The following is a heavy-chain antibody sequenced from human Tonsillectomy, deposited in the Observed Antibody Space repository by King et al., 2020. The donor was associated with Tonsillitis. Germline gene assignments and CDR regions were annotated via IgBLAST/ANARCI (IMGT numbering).Heavy chain of an antibody. CDR1: GFTFNKFG. CDR2: ICHDGSEK. Sequence: VQLVESGGGVVQPGRSLRLSCAASGFTFNKFGMHWVRQAPGKGLEWVSVICHDGSEKKYVASVRGRFTISRDKSKNMVYLQMSSLRAEDTAIYYCARGATDIEDTAMVVFDYWGQGTLVTVSS. V-gene: IGHV3-33*08. J-gene: IGHJ4*02. CDR3: ARGATDIEDTAMVVFDY. D-gene: IGHD5-18*01.